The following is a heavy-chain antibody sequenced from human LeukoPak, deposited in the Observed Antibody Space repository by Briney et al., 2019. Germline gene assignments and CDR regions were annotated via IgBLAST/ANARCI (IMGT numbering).Heavy chain of an antibody. J-gene: IGHJ4*02. CDR2: ISGSGGST. D-gene: IGHD3-3*01. CDR1: GFTFSSYA. CDR3: TILPILGSARVY. Sequence: PGGSLRLSCAASGFTFSSYAMSWVRQAPGKGLEWVSAISGSGGSTYYADSVKGRFTISRDNSKNTLYLQMNSLRAEDTAVYYCTILPILGSARVYWGQGTLVTVSS. V-gene: IGHV3-23*01.